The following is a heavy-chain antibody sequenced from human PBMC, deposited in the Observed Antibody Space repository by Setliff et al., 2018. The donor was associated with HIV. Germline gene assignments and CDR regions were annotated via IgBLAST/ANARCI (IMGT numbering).Heavy chain of an antibody. V-gene: IGHV1-69*02. J-gene: IGHJ3*02. D-gene: IGHD3-10*01. CDR1: GGSFTSYT. Sequence: EASVKVSCKASGGSFTSYTFSWVRQAPGQGLEWMGRIIPIVTIAHYAEQFVGRVTITADKSTSTAYMELSSLRSEDTAVYYCARNDKAVRFAFDIWGQGTMVTVSS. CDR2: IIPIVTIA. CDR3: ARNDKAVRFAFDI.